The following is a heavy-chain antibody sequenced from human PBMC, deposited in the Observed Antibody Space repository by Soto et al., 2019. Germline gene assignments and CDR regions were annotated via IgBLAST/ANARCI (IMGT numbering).Heavy chain of an antibody. CDR3: ASRTGNY. CDR1: GDTFGTAA. CDR2: IVPIFGTP. Sequence: GASVKVSCKASGDTFGTAAITWVRQAPGQGLEWIGGIVPIFGTPNYAQKFQGRVTVTADESARTGYMELSSLTSEDTAVYYCASRTGNYWGQGTLVTVSS. J-gene: IGHJ4*02. D-gene: IGHD1-1*01. V-gene: IGHV1-69*13.